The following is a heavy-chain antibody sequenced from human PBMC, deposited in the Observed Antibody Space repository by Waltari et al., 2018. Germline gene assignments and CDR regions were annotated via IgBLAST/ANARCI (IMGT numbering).Heavy chain of an antibody. D-gene: IGHD3-3*01. Sequence: QVQLQQWGAGLLKPSETLSLTCAVYGGSFSGSYWSWIRQPPGKGLEWIGEINHSGSTNYNPSLKSRVTISVDTSKNQFSLKLSSVIAADTAVYYCARGMETIFGVVNIDAFDIWGQGTMVTVSS. CDR2: INHSGST. CDR1: GGSFSGSY. CDR3: ARGMETIFGVVNIDAFDI. J-gene: IGHJ3*02. V-gene: IGHV4-34*01.